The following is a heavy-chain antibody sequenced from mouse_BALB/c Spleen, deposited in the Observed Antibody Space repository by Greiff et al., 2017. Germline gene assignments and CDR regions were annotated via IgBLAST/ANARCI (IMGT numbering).Heavy chain of an antibody. CDR2: IYPYNGGT. Sequence: EVKLLESGPELVKPGASVKISCKASGYTFTDYNMHWVKQSHGKSLEWIGYIYPYNGGTGYNQKFKSKATLTVDNSSSTAYMELRSLTSEDSAVYYCARSYDYDLYAMDYWGQGTSVTVSS. CDR3: ARSYDYDLYAMDY. J-gene: IGHJ4*01. CDR1: GYTFTDYN. V-gene: IGHV1S29*02. D-gene: IGHD2-4*01.